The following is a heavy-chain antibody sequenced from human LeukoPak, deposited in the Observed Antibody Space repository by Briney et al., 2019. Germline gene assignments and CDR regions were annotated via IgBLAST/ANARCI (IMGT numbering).Heavy chain of an antibody. CDR3: ARGNTAMAKLPSDY. CDR1: GFTFSSYS. Sequence: GGSLRLSCAASGFTFSSYSMNWVRQAPGKGLEWVSSISSSSSYIYYADSVKGRFTISRDNAKNSLYLQMYSLRAEDTAVYYCARGNTAMAKLPSDYWGQGTLVTVSS. D-gene: IGHD5-18*01. CDR2: ISSSSSYI. V-gene: IGHV3-21*01. J-gene: IGHJ4*02.